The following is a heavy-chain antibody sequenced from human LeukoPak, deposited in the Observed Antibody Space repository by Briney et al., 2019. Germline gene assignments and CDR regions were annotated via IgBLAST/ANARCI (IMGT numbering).Heavy chain of an antibody. CDR2: IKQDGSEK. CDR1: GFTFSSYW. CDR3: ARSVYGAVAGTKD. V-gene: IGHV3-7*01. J-gene: IGHJ4*02. Sequence: PGGSLRLSCAASGFTFSSYWMSWVRQAPGKGLEWVANIKQDGSEKYYVDSVKGRFTISRDNAKNSLCLQMNSLRAEDTAVYYCARSVYGAVAGTKDWGQGTLVTVSS. D-gene: IGHD6-19*01.